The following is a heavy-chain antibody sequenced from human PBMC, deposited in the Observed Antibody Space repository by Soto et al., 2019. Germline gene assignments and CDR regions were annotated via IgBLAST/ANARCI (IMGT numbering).Heavy chain of an antibody. V-gene: IGHV4-4*02. D-gene: IGHD3-22*01. CDR3: ARGFGYYQYFDY. J-gene: IGHJ4*02. CDR1: GGSISSSNW. CDR2: ILHSGSA. Sequence: QVQLQESGPGLVKPSGTLSLTCAVSGGSISSSNWWTWVRQPPGKGLEWIGEILHSGSANYNPSLKSRVTISVDKSENQFSLRLSSVTAADTAVYYCARGFGYYQYFDYWGQGTLVTVSS.